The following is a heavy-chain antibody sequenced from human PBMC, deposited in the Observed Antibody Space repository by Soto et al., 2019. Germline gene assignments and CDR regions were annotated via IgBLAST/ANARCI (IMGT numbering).Heavy chain of an antibody. D-gene: IGHD3-16*01. CDR1: GGSFSGYY. Sequence: PSETLSLXCAVYGGSFSGYYWSWIRQPPGKGLEWIGEINHSGSTNYNPSLKSRVTISVDTSKNQFSLKLSSVTAADTAVYYCARRYGGTFDYWGQGTLVTVSS. V-gene: IGHV4-34*01. CDR3: ARRYGGTFDY. J-gene: IGHJ4*02. CDR2: INHSGST.